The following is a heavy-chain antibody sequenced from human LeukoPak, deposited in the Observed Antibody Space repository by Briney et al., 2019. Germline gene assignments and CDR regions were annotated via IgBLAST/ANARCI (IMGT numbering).Heavy chain of an antibody. Sequence: PGRSLRLSCAASGFTFSSYAMHWVRQAPGRGLDWVALIWYDGTNKYYADSVKGRFTVSRDNSKNTLYLQMNSLRAEDTAVYYCARDAAGTCLDYWGQGTLVIVSS. CDR2: IWYDGTNK. J-gene: IGHJ4*02. D-gene: IGHD1-7*01. CDR3: ARDAAGTCLDY. V-gene: IGHV3-33*01. CDR1: GFTFSSYA.